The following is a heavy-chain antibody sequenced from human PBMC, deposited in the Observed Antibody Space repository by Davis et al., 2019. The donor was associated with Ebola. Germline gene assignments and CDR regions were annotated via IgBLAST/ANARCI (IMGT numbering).Heavy chain of an antibody. CDR3: AKGSLYCSGGSCYDY. CDR1: AFTFSDYY. J-gene: IGHJ4*02. CDR2: ISSSSDYT. V-gene: IGHV3-11*05. Sequence: PGGSLRLSCAGSAFTFSDYYMNWIRQAPGKGLEWISYISSSSDYTDYADSVKGRFTISRDNAKNSLYLQMNSLRAEDTALYYCAKGSLYCSGGSCYDYWGQGTLVTVSS. D-gene: IGHD2-15*01.